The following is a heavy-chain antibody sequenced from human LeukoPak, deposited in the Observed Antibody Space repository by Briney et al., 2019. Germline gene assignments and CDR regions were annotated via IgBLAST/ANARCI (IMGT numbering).Heavy chain of an antibody. CDR1: GFTFSSYA. J-gene: IGHJ6*02. Sequence: SGGSLRLSCAASGFTFSSYAMHWVRQAPGKGLEWVAVISYDGSNKYYADSVKGRFTISRDNSKNTLYLQMNSLRAEDTAVYYCARERLVAYYHYGMDVWGQGTTVTVSS. D-gene: IGHD6-19*01. CDR2: ISYDGSNK. V-gene: IGHV3-30*04. CDR3: ARERLVAYYHYGMDV.